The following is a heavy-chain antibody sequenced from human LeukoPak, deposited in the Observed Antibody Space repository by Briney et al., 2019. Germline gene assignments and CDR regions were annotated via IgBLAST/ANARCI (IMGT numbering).Heavy chain of an antibody. CDR1: GGSISSGDYY. D-gene: IGHD6-13*01. V-gene: IGHV4-30-4*08. Sequence: PSETLSLTCTVSGGSISSGDYYWSWIRQPPGKGLEWIGYIYYSGSTYYNPSLKSRVTISVDTSKNQFSLKLSSVTAADTAVYYCARDSSLGSSSFPFDYWGQGTLVTVSS. CDR3: ARDSSLGSSSFPFDY. J-gene: IGHJ4*02. CDR2: IYYSGST.